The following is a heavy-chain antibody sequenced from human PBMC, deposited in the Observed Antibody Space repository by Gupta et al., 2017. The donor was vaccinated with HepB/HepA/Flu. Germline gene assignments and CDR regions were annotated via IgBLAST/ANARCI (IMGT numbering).Heavy chain of an antibody. CDR3: ARAHYADSGLDA. J-gene: IGHJ6*02. CDR2: MYYTGST. CDR1: GRSMSGYY. V-gene: IGHV4-59*01. D-gene: IGHD2-2*01. Sequence: QVELQESPPGLVKPPETLSLPCTVSGRSMSGYYWTWRRQPPGTELEWIGYMYYTGSTNHNPARKSRVAVFEDTYKNTFSMRMSCVRAADTAVYFCARAHYADSGLDAWGQRNKLTVS.